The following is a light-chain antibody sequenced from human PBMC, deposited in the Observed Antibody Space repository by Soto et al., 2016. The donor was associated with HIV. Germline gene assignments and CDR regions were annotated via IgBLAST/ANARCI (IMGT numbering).Light chain of an antibody. J-gene: IGLJ3*02. CDR2: DDT. CDR1: NIGSKS. Sequence: SYELTQPPSVSVAPGKTATITCEGTNIGSKSVHWYRQKPGQAPVLFVYDDTDRPSGIPERFSGSNSGNTATLTISSVEAGDEADYFCQVWDSSSDHPNWVFGGGTKLTVL. CDR3: QVWDSSSDHPNWV. V-gene: IGLV3-21*03.